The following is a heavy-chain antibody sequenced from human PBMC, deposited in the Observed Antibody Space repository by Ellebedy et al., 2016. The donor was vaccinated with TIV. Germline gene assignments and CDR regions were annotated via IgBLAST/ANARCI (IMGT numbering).Heavy chain of an antibody. CDR1: GYSIGSGFY. V-gene: IGHV4-38-2*02. D-gene: IGHD6-13*01. CDR2: ISHSGST. CDR3: AREKAAAGGVTGYFDP. Sequence: MPSETLSLTCTVSGYSIGSGFYWGWIRQPPGKGLEWIGRISHSGSTYYNPSLQSRLTISSDVSKNQFSLKLPSVTATDTAVYFCAREKAAAGGVTGYFDPWGRGNLVTVSS. J-gene: IGHJ2*01.